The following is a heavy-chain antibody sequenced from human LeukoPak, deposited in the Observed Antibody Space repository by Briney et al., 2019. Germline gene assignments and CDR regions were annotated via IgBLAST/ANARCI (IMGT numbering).Heavy chain of an antibody. V-gene: IGHV3-23*01. CDR3: AKGPFYYDSSGLY. D-gene: IGHD3-22*01. Sequence: GGSLRLSCAASGFTFSNYAMSWVRQAPGKGLEWVSGISGSGGSTYYADFVKGRFTISRDNSKNTLYLQMNSLRAEDTAVYYCAKGPFYYDSSGLYWGQGTLVTVSS. CDR2: ISGSGGST. J-gene: IGHJ4*02. CDR1: GFTFSNYA.